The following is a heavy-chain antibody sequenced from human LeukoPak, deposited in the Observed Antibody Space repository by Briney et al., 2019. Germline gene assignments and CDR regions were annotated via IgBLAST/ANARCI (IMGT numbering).Heavy chain of an antibody. J-gene: IGHJ4*02. D-gene: IGHD6-13*01. CDR2: ISGSGIK. V-gene: IGHV3-48*03. Sequence: GGSLRLSCAASRFTFSSYEMNWVRQAPGKGLEWVSYISGSGIKHYADSVKGRFTISRDNAKSSLYLQMNSLRAEDTAVYYCASPIATDGLDYWGQGTLVTVSS. CDR3: ASPIATDGLDY. CDR1: RFTFSSYE.